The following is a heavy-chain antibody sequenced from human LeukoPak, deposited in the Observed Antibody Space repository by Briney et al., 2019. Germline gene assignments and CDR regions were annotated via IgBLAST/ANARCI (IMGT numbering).Heavy chain of an antibody. J-gene: IGHJ3*02. V-gene: IGHV1-2*02. CDR1: GYTFTGYY. CDR3: AMEIVEDAFDI. Sequence: ASVKVSCTASGYTFTGYYMHWVRQASGQGLEWMGWINPNSGGTTYAQTFQGRVTMTRDTSISTAYMELSRLRSDDTAVYYCAMEIVEDAFDIWGQGTMVTVSS. D-gene: IGHD2-2*03. CDR2: INPNSGGT.